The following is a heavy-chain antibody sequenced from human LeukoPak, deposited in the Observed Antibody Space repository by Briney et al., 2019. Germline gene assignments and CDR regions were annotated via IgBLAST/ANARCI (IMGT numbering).Heavy chain of an antibody. D-gene: IGHD5-24*01. CDR2: ISYDGSNK. CDR3: AKDFEMATVNYYFDY. J-gene: IGHJ4*02. Sequence: GGSLRLSCAASGFTLSSHGMHWVRQTPGKGLESVAVISYDGSNKYYVDSVKGRFTISRDNSKNTLYLQMNSLRVEDTAVYYCAKDFEMATVNYYFDYWGQGTLVTVSP. V-gene: IGHV3-30*18. CDR1: GFTLSSHG.